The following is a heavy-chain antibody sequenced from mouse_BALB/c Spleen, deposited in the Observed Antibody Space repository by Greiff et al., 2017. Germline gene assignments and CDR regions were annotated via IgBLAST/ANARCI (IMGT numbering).Heavy chain of an antibody. CDR2: ISNGGGST. CDR3: ARQGGNYDAMDY. V-gene: IGHV5-12-2*01. D-gene: IGHD1-1*02. Sequence: DVMLVESGGGLVQPGGSLKLSCAASGFTFSSYTMSWVRQTPEKRLEWVAYISNGGGSTYYPDTVKGRFTISRDNAKNTLYLQMSSLKSEDTAMYYCARQGGNYDAMDYWGQGTSVTVSS. J-gene: IGHJ4*01. CDR1: GFTFSSYT.